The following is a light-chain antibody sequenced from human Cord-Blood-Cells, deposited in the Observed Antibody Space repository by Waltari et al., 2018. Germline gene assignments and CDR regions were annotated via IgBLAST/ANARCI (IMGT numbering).Light chain of an antibody. J-gene: IGKJ2*03. CDR2: WAS. Sequence: DIVMTKSPDSLAVSLGERANINCKSSQSVLYSSNNKNYLAWYQQKPGQPPKLLIYWASTRESGVPDRFSGSGSGTDFTLTISILQAEDVAVYYCQQYYSTPYSFGQGTKLEIK. CDR1: QSVLYSSNNKNY. V-gene: IGKV4-1*01. CDR3: QQYYSTPYS.